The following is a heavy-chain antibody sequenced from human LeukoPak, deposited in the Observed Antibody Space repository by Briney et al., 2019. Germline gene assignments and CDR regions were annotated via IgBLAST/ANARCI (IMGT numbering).Heavy chain of an antibody. CDR1: GGSFSGYY. CDR2: IYHSGST. V-gene: IGHV4-34*01. J-gene: IGHJ5*02. CDR3: ARDLRGFYCSGGSCYGWFDP. Sequence: TSETLSLTCAVYGGSFSGYYWSWIRQPPGKGLEWIGSIYHSGSTYYNPSLKSRVTISVDTSKNQFSLKLSSVTAADTAVYYCARDLRGFYCSGGSCYGWFDPWGQGTLVTVSS. D-gene: IGHD2-15*01.